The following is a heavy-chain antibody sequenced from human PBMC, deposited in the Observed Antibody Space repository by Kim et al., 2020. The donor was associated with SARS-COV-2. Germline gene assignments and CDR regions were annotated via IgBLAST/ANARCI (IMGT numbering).Heavy chain of an antibody. D-gene: IGHD3-22*01. Sequence: GGSLRLSCAASGFTFSSYAMSWVRQAPGKGLEWVSAISGSGGSTYYADSVKGRFTISRDNSKNTLYLQMNSLRAEDTAVYYCAKDDSSGYYRLGLFDLWGRGTLVTVSS. J-gene: IGHJ2*01. CDR1: GFTFSSYA. CDR3: AKDDSSGYYRLGLFDL. CDR2: ISGSGGST. V-gene: IGHV3-23*01.